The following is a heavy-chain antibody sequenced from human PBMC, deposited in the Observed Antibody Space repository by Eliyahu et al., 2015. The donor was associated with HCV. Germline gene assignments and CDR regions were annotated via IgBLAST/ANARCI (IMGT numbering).Heavy chain of an antibody. D-gene: IGHD6-19*01. Sequence: EVQLVESGGGLVQPGRSLRLSCAASGFTFDDYAMHWVRQAPGKGLEGASGISWNSGSIGYADSVKGRFTISRDNAKNSLYLQMNSLRAEDTALYYCAKQDRIAVAGIDYWGQGTLVTVSS. V-gene: IGHV3-9*01. CDR1: GFTFDDYA. CDR2: ISWNSGSI. J-gene: IGHJ4*02. CDR3: AKQDRIAVAGIDY.